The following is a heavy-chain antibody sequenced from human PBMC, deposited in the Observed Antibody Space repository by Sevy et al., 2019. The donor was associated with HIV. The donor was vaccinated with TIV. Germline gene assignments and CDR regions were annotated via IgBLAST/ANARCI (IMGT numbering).Heavy chain of an antibody. CDR2: IKSDGSDK. V-gene: IGHV3-7*01. CDR3: ARYGGYIDH. J-gene: IGHJ4*01. D-gene: IGHD2-15*01. Sequence: SGSLRLSCAASGFTFSIYYMTWARQAPGKGFEWVANIKSDGSDKYYVDSVKGRFTISRDNAKNSLYLQMNSLTAEDTTVYYCARYGGYIDHWGHGTLVTVSS. CDR1: GFTFSIYY.